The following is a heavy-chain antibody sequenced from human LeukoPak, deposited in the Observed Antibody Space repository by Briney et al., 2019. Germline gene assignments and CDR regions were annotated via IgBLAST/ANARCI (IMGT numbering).Heavy chain of an antibody. CDR3: ARVAHPNYYDSSGYYDY. Sequence: PGGSLRLSCAASGFTFSSYWMSWVRQAPGKGLEWVANIKQDGSEKYYVDSVKGRFTISRDNAKNSLYLQMNSLRAEHTAVYYCARVAHPNYYDSSGYYDYWGQGTLVTVSS. CDR1: GFTFSSYW. V-gene: IGHV3-7*01. D-gene: IGHD3-22*01. CDR2: IKQDGSEK. J-gene: IGHJ4*02.